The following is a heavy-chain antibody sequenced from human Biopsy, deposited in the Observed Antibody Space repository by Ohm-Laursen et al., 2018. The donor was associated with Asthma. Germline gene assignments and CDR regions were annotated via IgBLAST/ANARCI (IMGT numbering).Heavy chain of an antibody. V-gene: IGHV1-69*13. CDR1: GGTFNTYV. CDR3: ARKAGSCISRTCYSLDF. D-gene: IGHD2-2*01. CDR2: INSVFGIT. Sequence: SVKVSCKSLGGTFNTYVIGWVRQAPGQGLEWMGGINSVFGITTYPQKFQDRVTITADDSASTVYMELSSLRSEDTAVYYCARKAGSCISRTCYSLDFWGQGTLVTVSS. J-gene: IGHJ4*02.